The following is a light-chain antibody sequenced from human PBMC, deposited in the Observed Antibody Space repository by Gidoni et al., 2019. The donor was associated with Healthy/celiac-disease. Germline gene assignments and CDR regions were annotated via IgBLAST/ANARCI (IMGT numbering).Light chain of an antibody. CDR3: QQYGSSPLT. CDR1: NSVSSSY. Sequence: ELMLWQSPDTLSLPPRERATRSCRASNSVSSSYLAWYQQKPGQAPRLLIYGASSRATGIPDRFSGSGSGTDFTLTISRLEPEDFAVYYCQQYGSSPLTFGGGTKVEIK. V-gene: IGKV3-20*01. CDR2: GAS. J-gene: IGKJ4*01.